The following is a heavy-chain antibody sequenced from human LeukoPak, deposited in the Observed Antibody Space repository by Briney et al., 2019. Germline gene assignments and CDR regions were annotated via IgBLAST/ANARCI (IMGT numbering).Heavy chain of an antibody. CDR2: IIPIFGTA. Sequence: VASVKVSCKASGGTFSSNAISWVRQAPGQGHEWMGRIIPIFGTANYAQKFQGRVTITTDESTSTAYMELSSLGSEDTAVYYCARYSGYDWGVPDYWGQGTLVTVSS. CDR1: GGTFSSNA. V-gene: IGHV1-69*05. J-gene: IGHJ4*02. D-gene: IGHD5-12*01. CDR3: ARYSGYDWGVPDY.